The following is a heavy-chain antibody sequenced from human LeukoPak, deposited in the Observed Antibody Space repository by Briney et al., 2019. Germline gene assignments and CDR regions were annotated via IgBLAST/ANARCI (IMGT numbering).Heavy chain of an antibody. CDR1: GFTFSSYG. Sequence: GGSLRLSCAASGFTFSSYGMHWVRQAPGKGLEWVAVIWYDGSNKYYADSVKGRFTISRDNSKNTLYLQMNSLRAEDTAVYYCARDRAPHCSGGSCYFGFYYYYYGMDVWGRGTTVTVSS. D-gene: IGHD2-15*01. J-gene: IGHJ6*02. CDR2: IWYDGSNK. V-gene: IGHV3-33*01. CDR3: ARDRAPHCSGGSCYFGFYYYYYGMDV.